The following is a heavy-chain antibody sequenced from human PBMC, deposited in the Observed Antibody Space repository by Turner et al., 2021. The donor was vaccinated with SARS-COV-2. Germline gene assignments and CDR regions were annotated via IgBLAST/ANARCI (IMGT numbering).Heavy chain of an antibody. J-gene: IGHJ4*02. V-gene: IGHV3-23*01. Sequence: EVQLLESGGDLIQPGGSLRLPCAASGFTFSNYAMGWGRQAPGKGLNWVSAISESGFSTYYADSVKGRFTISRDNSKNTLFLQMNSLRAEDTAVYYCATKSGGFDYWGQGTLVTVSS. CDR2: ISESGFST. CDR1: GFTFSNYA. D-gene: IGHD6-25*01. CDR3: ATKSGGFDY.